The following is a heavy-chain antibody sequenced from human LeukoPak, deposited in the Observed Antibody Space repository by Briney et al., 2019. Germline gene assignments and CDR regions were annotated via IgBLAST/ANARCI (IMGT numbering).Heavy chain of an antibody. V-gene: IGHV4-59*01. CDR1: GGSISRYY. Sequence: SETLSLTRTVSGGSISRYYWSWMREPPGKGLERIGDIYYSGSTNYNPSLKSRVTISIDTSKNQFSLKLSSVTAADTAVYYCARGYYGSGSYFRGMDVWGQGTTVTVSS. CDR2: IYYSGST. D-gene: IGHD3-10*01. J-gene: IGHJ6*02. CDR3: ARGYYGSGSYFRGMDV.